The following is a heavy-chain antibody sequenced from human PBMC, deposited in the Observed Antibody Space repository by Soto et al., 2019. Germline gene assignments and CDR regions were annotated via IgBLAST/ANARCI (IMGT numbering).Heavy chain of an antibody. D-gene: IGHD4-17*01. Sequence: SGPTLVNPTQTLTLTCTFSGFSLSTSGMCVSWIRQPPGKALEWLALIDWDDDKYYSTSLKTRLTISKDTSKNQVVLPMTNMDPVDTATYYCARIRSTVTHGGYYYYYGMDVWGQGTTVTVSS. CDR1: GFSLSTSGMC. J-gene: IGHJ6*02. CDR2: IDWDDDK. V-gene: IGHV2-70*01. CDR3: ARIRSTVTHGGYYYYYGMDV.